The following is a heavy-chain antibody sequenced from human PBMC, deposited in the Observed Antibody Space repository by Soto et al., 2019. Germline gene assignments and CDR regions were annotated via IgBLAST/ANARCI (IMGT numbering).Heavy chain of an antibody. D-gene: IGHD6-19*01. J-gene: IGHJ4*02. CDR1: GFTFSIYA. CDR2: VSDSGDST. Sequence: EVQLLESGGGLVQPGGSLRLSCAASGFTFSIYAMSWVRQAPGKGLEWVSAVSDSGDSTYYADSVKGRFTISRDNTKNALYLQMTTVRVWDADVYYSAKPTVAGASDLDYWGQGTLVTVSA. V-gene: IGHV3-23*01. CDR3: AKPTVAGASDLDY.